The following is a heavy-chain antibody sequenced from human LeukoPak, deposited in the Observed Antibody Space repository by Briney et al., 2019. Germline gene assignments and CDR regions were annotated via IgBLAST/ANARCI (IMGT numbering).Heavy chain of an antibody. J-gene: IGHJ4*02. CDR1: GFTFSSYE. CDR2: ISSSGRTM. V-gene: IGHV3-48*03. CDR3: AKDQRLRPQYYFDS. Sequence: GGSLRLSCAASGFTFSSYEMNWVRQAPGKGLEWISHISSSGRTMYYADSVKGRFTISRDNAKNSLYLQMNSLRAEDTAVFYCAKDQRLRPQYYFDSWGQGTLVTVSS.